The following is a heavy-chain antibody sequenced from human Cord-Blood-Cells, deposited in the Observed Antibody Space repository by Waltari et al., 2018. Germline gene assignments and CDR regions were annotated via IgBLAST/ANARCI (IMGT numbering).Heavy chain of an antibody. CDR2: INHSGST. Sequence: VQLQQWGAGLLKPLETLSLTCAVYGRSFSAYSWRWIRLPPGKGLEWIGEINHSGSTNYNPSLKSRVTISVDTSKNQFSLKLSSVTAADTAVYYCARAGYRDYSKIFDYWGQGTLVTVSS. J-gene: IGHJ4*02. V-gene: IGHV4-34*01. CDR1: GRSFSAYS. CDR3: ARAGYRDYSKIFDY. D-gene: IGHD4-4*01.